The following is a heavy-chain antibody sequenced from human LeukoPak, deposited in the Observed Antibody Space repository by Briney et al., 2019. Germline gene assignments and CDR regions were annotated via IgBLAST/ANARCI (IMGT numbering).Heavy chain of an antibody. CDR2: IYTNGST. Sequence: PSQTLSLTCTVSRGSISSGSYYWNWIRQPAGKGLEWIGRIYTNGSTNYNPSLKSRVTISVDTSKNQFSLKLSSVTAADTAVYYCARGSGSYDYAFDIWGQGTKVTVSS. D-gene: IGHD1-26*01. CDR1: RGSISSGSYY. V-gene: IGHV4-61*02. CDR3: ARGSGSYDYAFDI. J-gene: IGHJ3*02.